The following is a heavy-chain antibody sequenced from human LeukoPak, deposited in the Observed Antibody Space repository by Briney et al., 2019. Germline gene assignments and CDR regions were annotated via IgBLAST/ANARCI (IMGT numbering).Heavy chain of an antibody. CDR1: GFTLSNAW. D-gene: IGHD5-24*01. V-gene: IGHV3-7*01. CDR3: ANGDGFDY. CDR2: IKQDGSET. J-gene: IGHJ4*02. Sequence: GGSLRLSCAASGFTLSNAWMSWVRQAPGKGLEWVANIKQDGSETYYADSVKGRFTIFRDNAKNSLYLQMDSLRVEDTAVYYCANGDGFDYWGQGTLVIVSS.